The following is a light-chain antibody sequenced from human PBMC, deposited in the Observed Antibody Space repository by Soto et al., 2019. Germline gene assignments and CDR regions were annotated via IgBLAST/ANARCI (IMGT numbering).Light chain of an antibody. CDR3: QQSSNSPMYT. CDR1: QSIAYY. Sequence: DIQMTQSPSSLSASVGDRVTITCRASQSIAYYENWFQQKPGKAPKLLIYAASSLQSGVPSRFSGSGSGTDFTLTISSLQPEDFATYYCQQSSNSPMYTFGQGT. CDR2: AAS. J-gene: IGKJ2*01. V-gene: IGKV1-39*01.